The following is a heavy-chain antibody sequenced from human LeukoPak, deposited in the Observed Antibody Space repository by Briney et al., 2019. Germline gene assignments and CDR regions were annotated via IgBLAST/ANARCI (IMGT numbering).Heavy chain of an antibody. CDR2: INPNRGGT. Sequence: ASVKVSCKASGYPFTDYYMHWVRQAPGQGLEWMGWINPNRGGTDYAQKFQGRVTMTRDTSISTAYMELSRLRYDDTAVYYSASGYRFRNWGQGTLVTVSS. V-gene: IGHV1-2*02. J-gene: IGHJ4*02. D-gene: IGHD5-18*01. CDR1: GYPFTDYY. CDR3: ASGYRFRN.